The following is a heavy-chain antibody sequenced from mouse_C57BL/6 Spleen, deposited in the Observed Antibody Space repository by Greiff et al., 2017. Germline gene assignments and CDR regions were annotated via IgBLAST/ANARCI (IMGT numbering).Heavy chain of an antibody. D-gene: IGHD1-1*01. J-gene: IGHJ4*01. CDR1: GYTFTSSW. V-gene: IGHV1-52*01. CDR3: AGSYYDGSSCSYAMDY. Sequence: VQLQQSGPELVRPGSSVKLSCKASGYTFTSSWMHWVKQRPIQGLEWIGKIDPADSDTHYNQKFKDKATLTVDKSSGAAYMQLSSLTSEGSAVDYCAGSYYDGSSCSYAMDYWGQGTSVTVSS. CDR2: IDPADSDT.